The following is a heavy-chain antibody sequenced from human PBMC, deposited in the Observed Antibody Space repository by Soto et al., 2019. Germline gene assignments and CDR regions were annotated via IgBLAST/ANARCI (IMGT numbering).Heavy chain of an antibody. Sequence: QVQLQESGPGLVKPSETLSLTCTVSGGSISSYYWSWIRQPPGKGLEWIAYIYYTGSTNYNPSLKSRVTLSADTSKNQFSLKLSSVNAADTATYYCARVDSSGSYFDYWGQGTLVTVSS. CDR3: ARVDSSGSYFDY. CDR2: IYYTGST. J-gene: IGHJ4*02. V-gene: IGHV4-59*01. D-gene: IGHD3-22*01. CDR1: GGSISSYY.